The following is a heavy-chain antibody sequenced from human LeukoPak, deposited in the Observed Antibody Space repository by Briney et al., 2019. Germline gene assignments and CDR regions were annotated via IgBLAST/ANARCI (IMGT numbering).Heavy chain of an antibody. CDR1: GFTFSTYS. V-gene: IGHV3-48*02. D-gene: IGHD6-6*01. J-gene: IGHJ4*02. Sequence: GGSLRLSCAASGFTFSTYSMNWVRQAPGKGLEWVSYISSTSYTIYYADSVKGRFTISRDNALFLQMNSLRDEDTAVYYCASSYISWYCDYWGQGTLVTVSS. CDR3: ASSYISWYCDY. CDR2: ISSTSYTI.